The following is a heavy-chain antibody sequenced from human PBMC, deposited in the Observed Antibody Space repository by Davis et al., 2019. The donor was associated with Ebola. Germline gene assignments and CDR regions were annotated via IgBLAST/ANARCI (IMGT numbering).Heavy chain of an antibody. Sequence: AGSLTLSCAASAFTFSSYGMHWGRQAPDKGLEWVAVISYDGSNKYYADSVKGRFTISRDNSKNTLYLQMNSLRAEDTAVYYCSKDYFDYWGQGTLVTVSS. CDR2: ISYDGSNK. J-gene: IGHJ4*02. V-gene: IGHV3-30*18. CDR1: AFTFSSYG. CDR3: SKDYFDY.